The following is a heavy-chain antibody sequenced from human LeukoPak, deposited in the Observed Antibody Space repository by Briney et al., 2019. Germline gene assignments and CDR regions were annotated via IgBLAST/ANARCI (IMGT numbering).Heavy chain of an antibody. CDR3: TRVRGIAAAGTFYYYGMDV. Sequence: GGSLRLSCTASGFTFGDYAMGWVRQAPGKGLEWVGFIRSKAYGGTTEYAASVKGRFTISRDDSKSIAYLQMNSLKTEDTAVYYCTRVRGIAAAGTFYYYGMDVWGKGTTVTVSS. J-gene: IGHJ6*04. V-gene: IGHV3-49*04. CDR2: IRSKAYGGTT. D-gene: IGHD6-13*01. CDR1: GFTFGDYA.